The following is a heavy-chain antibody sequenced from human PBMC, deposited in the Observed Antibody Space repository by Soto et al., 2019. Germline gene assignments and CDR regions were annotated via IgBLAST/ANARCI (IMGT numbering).Heavy chain of an antibody. D-gene: IGHD3-16*01. J-gene: IGHJ4*02. V-gene: IGHV1-8*01. Sequence: QVQLEQSGAEVKKPGASVKVSCKASGYTFTTYDINWVRQATGQGLEWMGWMNPNSSNTGYAQKFQGRVTMTRDTSTSTAYMELSSLRAEDTAVYYCARGWGRWPHEKPGDYWGQGTLVTVSS. CDR3: ARGWGRWPHEKPGDY. CDR1: GYTFTTYD. CDR2: MNPNSSNT.